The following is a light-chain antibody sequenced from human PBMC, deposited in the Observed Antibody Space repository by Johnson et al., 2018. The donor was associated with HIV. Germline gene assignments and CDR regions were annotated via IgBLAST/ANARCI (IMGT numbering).Light chain of an antibody. CDR1: NSNIGNNY. J-gene: IGLJ1*01. V-gene: IGLV1-51*01. Sequence: QSVLTQPPSVSAAPGQKVTISCSGSNSNIGNNYVSWYQQLPGTAPKLLIYDNNKRPSGIPDRISGSKSGTSATLGISGLQTGDEADYYCGTWGSGLSAGHVFGTGTKVTVL. CDR2: DNN. CDR3: GTWGSGLSAGHV.